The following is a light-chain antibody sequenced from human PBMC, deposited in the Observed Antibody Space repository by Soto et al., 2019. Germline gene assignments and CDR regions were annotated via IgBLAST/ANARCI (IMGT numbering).Light chain of an antibody. CDR2: EVS. V-gene: IGLV2-14*01. Sequence: QSVLTQPASVSGSPGQSITISCTGTSSDVGGYNYVSWYQQHPGKAPKLMIYEVSNRPSGVSNRFSGSKSGNTASLTISGLQAEDEADYYCSSKRTTTSVVFGSGTKLTVL. CDR3: SSKRTTTSVV. CDR1: SSDVGGYNY. J-gene: IGLJ1*01.